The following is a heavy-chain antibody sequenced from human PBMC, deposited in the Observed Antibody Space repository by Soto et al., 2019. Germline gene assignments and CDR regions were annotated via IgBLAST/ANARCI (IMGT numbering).Heavy chain of an antibody. V-gene: IGHV4-34*01. J-gene: IGHJ5*01. CDR1: GGSFSGHS. CDR3: STSAYDTNGYYRFDP. D-gene: IGHD3-22*01. CDR2: INHSGRV. Sequence: PSATLSLTCAVYGGSFSGHSWTWIRQSPGKGLEWIGDINHSGRVNYSPSLKSRVTISLDTSKNQFSLTLSAVPAADTAMYYCSTSAYDTNGYYRFDPWGQGTLVTVSS.